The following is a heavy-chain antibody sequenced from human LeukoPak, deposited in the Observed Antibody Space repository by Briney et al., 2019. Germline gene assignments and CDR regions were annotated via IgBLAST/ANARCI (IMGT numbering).Heavy chain of an antibody. CDR3: ARGVLEYYDSSGYRLGAFDI. J-gene: IGHJ3*02. D-gene: IGHD3-22*01. CDR2: ISSSGSTI. V-gene: IGHV3-48*03. Sequence: TGGSLRLSCAASGFTFSSYEVNWVRQAPGKGLEWVSYISSSGSTIYYADSVKGRFTISRDNAKNSLYLQMNSLRAEDTAVYYCARGVLEYYDSSGYRLGAFDIWGQGTMVTVSS. CDR1: GFTFSSYE.